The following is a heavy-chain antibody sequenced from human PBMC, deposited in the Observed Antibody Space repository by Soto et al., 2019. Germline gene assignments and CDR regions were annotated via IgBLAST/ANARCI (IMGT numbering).Heavy chain of an antibody. J-gene: IGHJ4*02. V-gene: IGHV3-30*18. CDR3: AKDQGVATIIGVLNYYFDY. CDR2: ISYDGSNK. CDR1: GFTFSSYG. Sequence: GGSLKLSCAASGFTFSSYGMHWVRQAPGKGLEGVAVISYDGSNKNYADSVKGRFTISRDNSKNTLYLQMNSLRAEDTAVYYCAKDQGVATIIGVLNYYFDYWGQGTLVTVSS. D-gene: IGHD5-12*01.